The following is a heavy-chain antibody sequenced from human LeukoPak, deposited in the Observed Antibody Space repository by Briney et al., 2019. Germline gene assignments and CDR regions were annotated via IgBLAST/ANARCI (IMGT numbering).Heavy chain of an antibody. CDR2: INPGDSGT. V-gene: IGHV5-51*01. D-gene: IGHD3-10*01. J-gene: IGHJ5*02. CDR1: GYSFINYW. Sequence: HGESLKISCKGSGYSFINYWTGWVRQMPGKGREWMGIINPGDSGTRYSPSFQGQVTISADKSISTAYLQWSSLKASDTAMYYCARSSDWFDPCGQGTLVTVSS. CDR3: ARSSDWFDP.